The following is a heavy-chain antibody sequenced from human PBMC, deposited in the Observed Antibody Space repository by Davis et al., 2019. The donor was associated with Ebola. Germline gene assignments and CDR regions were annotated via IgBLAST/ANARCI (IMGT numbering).Heavy chain of an antibody. D-gene: IGHD3-10*01. V-gene: IGHV4-34*01. CDR2: IYHSGST. J-gene: IGHJ4*02. CDR1: GGSFSGYY. Sequence: MPSETLSLTCAVYGGSFSGYYWSWIRQPPGKGLEWIGEIYHSGSTNYNPSLKSRVTISVDKSKNQFSLKLSSVTAADTAVYYCARGSALWFREWGQGTLVTVSS. CDR3: ARGSALWFRE.